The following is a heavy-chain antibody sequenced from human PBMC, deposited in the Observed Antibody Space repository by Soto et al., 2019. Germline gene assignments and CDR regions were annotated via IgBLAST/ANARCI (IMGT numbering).Heavy chain of an antibody. D-gene: IGHD6-19*01. CDR2: IIPIFGTA. Sequence: GSSVKVSCKASGGTFSSSAISWVRQAPGQGLEWMGGIIPIFGTANYAQKFQGRVTITADESTSTAYMELSSLRSEDTAVYYCARSPDYSSGTFDYWGQGTLFHVS. CDR1: GGTFSSSA. J-gene: IGHJ4*02. V-gene: IGHV1-69*13. CDR3: ARSPDYSSGTFDY.